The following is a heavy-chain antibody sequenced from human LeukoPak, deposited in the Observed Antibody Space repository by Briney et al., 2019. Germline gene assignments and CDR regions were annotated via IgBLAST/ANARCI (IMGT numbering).Heavy chain of an antibody. Sequence: SETLSLTCTVSGGSISSYYWSWIRQPPGKGLEWIGYIYYSGSTNYNPSLKSRVTISVDTSKNQFSLKLSSVTAADTAVYYCARDYSSGWPSDYWGQGTLVTVSS. D-gene: IGHD6-19*01. CDR3: ARDYSSGWPSDY. CDR2: IYYSGST. CDR1: GGSISSYY. V-gene: IGHV4-59*01. J-gene: IGHJ4*02.